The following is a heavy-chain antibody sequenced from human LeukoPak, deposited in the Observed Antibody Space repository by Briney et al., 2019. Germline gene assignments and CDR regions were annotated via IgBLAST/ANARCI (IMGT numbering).Heavy chain of an antibody. Sequence: SETLSLTCAVYGGSFSGYYWSWIRQPPGKGLEWIGEINHSGSTNYNPSLKSRVTISVDTSKNQFSLKLGSVTAADTAVYYCARALSSSWYKNWFDPWGQGTLVTVSS. J-gene: IGHJ5*02. V-gene: IGHV4-34*01. D-gene: IGHD6-13*01. CDR1: GGSFSGYY. CDR3: ARALSSSWYKNWFDP. CDR2: INHSGST.